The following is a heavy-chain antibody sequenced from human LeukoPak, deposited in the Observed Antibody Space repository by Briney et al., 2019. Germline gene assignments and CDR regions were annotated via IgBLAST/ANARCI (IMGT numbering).Heavy chain of an antibody. J-gene: IGHJ6*02. V-gene: IGHV4-34*01. D-gene: IGHD6-13*01. CDR3: ARVAAAGTHTYYYYYGMDV. Sequence: SETLSLTCAVYGGSFSGYYWSWIRQPPGKGLEWIGEISHSGSTNYNPSLKSRVTISVDTSKNQFSLKLSSVTAADTAVYYCARVAAAGTHTYYYYYGMDVWGQGTTVTVSS. CDR1: GGSFSGYY. CDR2: ISHSGST.